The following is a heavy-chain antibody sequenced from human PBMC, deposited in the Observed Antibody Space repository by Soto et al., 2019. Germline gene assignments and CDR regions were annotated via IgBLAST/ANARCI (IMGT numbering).Heavy chain of an antibody. CDR1: GGTFNFYA. CDR3: AKEGPYDYVWGTIRKFDY. Sequence: QVLLVQSGAEVKKPGSSVKVSCKASGGTFNFYAISWVRQAPGQGLEWMGGIIPMFVTANYTQKFQGRVTITADESTSTVYMEVNRLRSDDTAVYYCAKEGPYDYVWGTIRKFDYWGQGTLVTVSS. D-gene: IGHD3-16*01. J-gene: IGHJ4*02. CDR2: IIPMFVTA. V-gene: IGHV1-69*01.